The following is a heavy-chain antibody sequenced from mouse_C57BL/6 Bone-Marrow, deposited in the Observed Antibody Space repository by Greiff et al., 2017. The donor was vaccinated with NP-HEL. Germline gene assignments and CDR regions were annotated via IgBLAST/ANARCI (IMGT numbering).Heavy chain of an antibody. D-gene: IGHD3-2*02. J-gene: IGHJ3*01. CDR1: GYTFTSYG. V-gene: IGHV1-81*01. CDR3: ARWEVAQASFSWFAY. CDR2: IYPRSGNT. Sequence: QVQLKQSGAELARPGASVKLSCKASGYTFTSYGISWVKQRTGQGLEWIGEIYPRSGNTYYNEKFKSKATLTADKSSSTAYMELRSLTSEDSAVYFCARWEVAQASFSWFAYWGQGTLVTVSA.